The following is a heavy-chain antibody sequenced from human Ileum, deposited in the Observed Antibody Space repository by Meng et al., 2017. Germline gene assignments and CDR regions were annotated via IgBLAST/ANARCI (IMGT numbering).Heavy chain of an antibody. J-gene: IGHJ4*02. CDR2: ISSDGSHK. CDR1: GFTFRNYA. V-gene: IGHV3-30*04. Sequence: GQLGESGGGVVQPGRPLGLSCAASGFTFRNYAMHWVRQVPGKGLEWVALISSDGSHKYYADSVKGRFTISRDNAKNTVLLQMSSLRAEDTAVYYCVGMTIGWGQGTLVTVSS. CDR3: VGMTIG. D-gene: IGHD5-24*01.